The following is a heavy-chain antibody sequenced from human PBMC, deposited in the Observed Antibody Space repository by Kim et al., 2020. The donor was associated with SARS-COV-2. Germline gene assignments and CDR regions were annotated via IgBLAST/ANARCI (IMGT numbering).Heavy chain of an antibody. Sequence: GGSLRLSCAASGFTFRNYALHWVRQAPGKGLEWVAVISYDGSNNYYADSVTGRFTISIYNSNSTLSLHMNMLRIDDTALYYYSTDLAQWLASRYFYAMD. CDR2: ISYDGSNN. CDR1: GFTFRNYA. V-gene: IGHV3-30*04. CDR3: STDLAQWLASRYFYAMD. J-gene: IGHJ6*01. D-gene: IGHD6-19*01.